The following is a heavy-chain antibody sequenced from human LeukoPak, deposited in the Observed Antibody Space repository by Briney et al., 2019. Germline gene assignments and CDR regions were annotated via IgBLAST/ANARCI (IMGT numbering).Heavy chain of an antibody. Sequence: PGGSLRLSCAASGFTFSSYSMNWVRQAPGKGLEWVSSISSSSSYIYYADSVKGRFTISRDNAKNSLYLQMNSLRAEDTAVYYWARDGFIVVAPAARNRDVGEKGTRVTVSS. V-gene: IGHV3-21*01. J-gene: IGHJ6*03. CDR1: GFTFSSYS. CDR3: ARDGFIVVAPAARNRDV. D-gene: IGHD2-2*01. CDR2: ISSSSSYI.